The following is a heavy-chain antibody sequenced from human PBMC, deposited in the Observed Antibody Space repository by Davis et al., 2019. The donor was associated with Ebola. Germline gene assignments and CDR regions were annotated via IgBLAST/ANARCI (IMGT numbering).Heavy chain of an antibody. Sequence: GESLKISCAASGFTFSSYGMHWVRQAPGKGLEWVSFITSSSSYIYYADSVKGRFTISRDNAKNSLYLQMSSLRAEDTAVYYCARCYYYYYGMDVWGKGTTVTVSS. CDR3: ARCYYYYYGMDV. CDR2: ITSSSSYI. V-gene: IGHV3-21*01. CDR1: GFTFSSYG. J-gene: IGHJ6*04.